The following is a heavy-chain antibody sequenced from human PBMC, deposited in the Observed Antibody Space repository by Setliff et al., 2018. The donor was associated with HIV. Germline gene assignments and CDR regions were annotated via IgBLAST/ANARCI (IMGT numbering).Heavy chain of an antibody. J-gene: IGHJ4*02. CDR2: IHNRGSI. CDR3: VRHPREEPQRNYKFDS. Sequence: SETLSLTCTVSGGSLSGDYWSWIRQSPGKGLEWIGYIHNRGSINYIPSLKTRATVSLDTSKNQFFLRLTSVTAADTAIYYCVRHPREEPQRNYKFDSWGQGMLVTVSS. CDR1: GGSLSGDY. V-gene: IGHV4-59*08. D-gene: IGHD1-7*01.